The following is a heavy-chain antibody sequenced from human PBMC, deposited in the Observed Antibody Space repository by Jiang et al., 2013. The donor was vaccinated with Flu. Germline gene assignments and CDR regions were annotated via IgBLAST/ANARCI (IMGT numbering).Heavy chain of an antibody. D-gene: IGHD6-6*01. CDR1: GYTFTSYL. CDR2: INAGNGKI. J-gene: IGHJ6*02. CDR3: ARPRDSTSPYYGMDV. Sequence: SGAEVKKPGASVKISCEASGYTFTSYLIHWVRQAPGQRLEWLGWINAGNGKIKYSQKFQGRVTINRDTLATTVYMELSSLTSEDTAVYYCARPRDSTSPYYGMDVWGQGTTV. V-gene: IGHV1-3*01.